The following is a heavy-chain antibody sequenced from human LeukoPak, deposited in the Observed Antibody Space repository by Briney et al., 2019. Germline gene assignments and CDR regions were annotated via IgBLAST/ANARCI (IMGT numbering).Heavy chain of an antibody. CDR2: INPNSGST. J-gene: IGHJ6*01. V-gene: IGHV1-2*02. D-gene: IGHD1-26*01. CDR1: GYTFTGYY. Sequence: ASVKVSCKASGYTFTGYYMHWVRQAPGQGLEWMGWINPNSGSTNYAQKFQGRVTMTRDTSISTVYMELSRLRSDDTAVYYCARGYSGGYVGVWGQGTTVTVSS. CDR3: ARGYSGGYVGV.